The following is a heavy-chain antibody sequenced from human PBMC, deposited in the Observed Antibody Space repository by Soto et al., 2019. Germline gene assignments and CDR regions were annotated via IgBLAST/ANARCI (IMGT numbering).Heavy chain of an antibody. CDR2: IYSGGST. J-gene: IGHJ3*02. CDR3: ARFSVSEGGAFDI. V-gene: IGHV3-53*04. Sequence: EVQLVESGGGLVQPGGSLRLSCAASGFTVSSNYMSWVRQAPGKGLEWVSVIYSGGSTYYADSVKGRFTISRHNSKNTLYLQMNSLRAEDPAVYYCARFSVSEGGAFDIWGQGTMVTVSS. D-gene: IGHD3-10*01. CDR1: GFTVSSNY.